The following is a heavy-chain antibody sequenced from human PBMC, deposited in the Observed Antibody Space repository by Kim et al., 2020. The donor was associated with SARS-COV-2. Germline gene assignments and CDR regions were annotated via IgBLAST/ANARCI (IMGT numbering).Heavy chain of an antibody. J-gene: IGHJ4*02. Sequence: ASVKVSCKASGYSFTSYDINWVRQATGQGLEWMGWVNPNSGNTGYAQKLQGRVTMSRNTVTSTAYMELSSLRSEDTAVYYCASGPSGWYDYWGQGTLVTVSS. CDR1: GYSFTSYD. CDR2: VNPNSGNT. CDR3: ASGPSGWYDY. D-gene: IGHD6-19*01. V-gene: IGHV1-8*02.